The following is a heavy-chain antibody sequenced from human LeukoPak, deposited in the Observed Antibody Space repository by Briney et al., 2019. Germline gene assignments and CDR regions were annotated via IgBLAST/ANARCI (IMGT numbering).Heavy chain of an antibody. CDR3: TTDDTYSYANWFDP. CDR1: GFTFSNAW. CDR2: IKSKTDGGTT. V-gene: IGHV3-15*01. J-gene: IGHJ5*02. Sequence: PGGSLRLSCAASGFTFSNAWMSWVRQAPGKGLEWVCRIKSKTDGGTTDYAAPVKGRFTISRDDSKNTLYLQMNSLKTEDTAVYYCTTDDTYSYANWFDPWGQGTLVTVSS. D-gene: IGHD5-18*01.